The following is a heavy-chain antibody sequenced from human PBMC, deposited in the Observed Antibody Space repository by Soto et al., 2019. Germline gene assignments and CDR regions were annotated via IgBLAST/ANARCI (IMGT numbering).Heavy chain of an antibody. Sequence: PVKVSCKASGGTFSIYAISWVRQAPGQGLEWMGGIIPIFGTANYAQKFQGRVTITADESTSTAYMELSSLRSEDTAVYYCARGSTPGDSYGMDVWGQGTTVTVSS. D-gene: IGHD3-16*01. CDR2: IIPIFGTA. V-gene: IGHV1-69*13. CDR3: ARGSTPGDSYGMDV. J-gene: IGHJ6*02. CDR1: GGTFSIYA.